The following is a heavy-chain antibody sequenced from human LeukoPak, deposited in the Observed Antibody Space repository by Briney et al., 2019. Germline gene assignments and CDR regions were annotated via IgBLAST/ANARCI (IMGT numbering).Heavy chain of an antibody. CDR1: GASISSNPYY. D-gene: IGHD1-26*01. J-gene: IGHJ6*03. V-gene: IGHV4-39*07. CDR3: ARIGGSFYFYYYMDV. CDR2: IYYNGNT. Sequence: PSETLSLTCTVSGASISSNPYYWGWIRQPPGKGLEWIGDIYYNGNTYYNVSLKSRVTISLDTSKNQFSLKLSSVTAADTAVYYCARIGGSFYFYYYMDVWGKGTTVTVS.